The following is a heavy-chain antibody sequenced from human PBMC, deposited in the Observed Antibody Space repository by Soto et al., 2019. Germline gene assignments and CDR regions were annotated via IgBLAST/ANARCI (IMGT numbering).Heavy chain of an antibody. CDR1: GFGFDAYG. Sequence: QPGGSLRLSCAASGFGFDAYGIHWVRRAPGKGLEWVAVITYDGSHQYYRDSVKGRFTISRDNVRKTMFLQMDNLQPEDTAMYFCARGSQYNYGPLAYFDYWGQGTLVTVSS. CDR3: ARGSQYNYGPLAYFDY. CDR2: ITYDGSHQ. J-gene: IGHJ4*02. V-gene: IGHV3-30*03. D-gene: IGHD5-18*01.